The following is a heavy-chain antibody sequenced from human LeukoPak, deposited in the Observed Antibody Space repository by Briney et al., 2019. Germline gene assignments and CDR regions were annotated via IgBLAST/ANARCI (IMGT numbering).Heavy chain of an antibody. CDR2: ISYDGSNK. J-gene: IGHJ4*02. Sequence: GGSLRLSCAASGFTFSSYAMHWVRQAPGKGLEWVVVISYDGSNKYYADSVKGRFTISRDNSKNTLYLQMNSLRAEDTAVYYCARDVGRLGELSLFDYWGQGTLVTVSS. CDR3: ARDVGRLGELSLFDY. CDR1: GFTFSSYA. V-gene: IGHV3-30*01. D-gene: IGHD3-16*02.